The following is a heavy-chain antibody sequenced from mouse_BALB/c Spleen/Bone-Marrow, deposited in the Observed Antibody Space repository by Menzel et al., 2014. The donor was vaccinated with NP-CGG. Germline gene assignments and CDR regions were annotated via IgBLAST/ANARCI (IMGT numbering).Heavy chain of an antibody. J-gene: IGHJ1*01. V-gene: IGHV1S81*02. CDR1: GYTFTSYY. CDR3: TRDHYYYGSSYWYFDV. Sequence: VQLQQSGAELVKPGASVKLSCKASGYTFTSYYMYWVKQRPGQGLEWIGGINPSNGGTNFNEKFKSKATLTEDKSSSTAYMQLSSLTSEDSAVYYCTRDHYYYGSSYWYFDVWGAGTTVTVSS. D-gene: IGHD1-1*01. CDR2: INPSNGGT.